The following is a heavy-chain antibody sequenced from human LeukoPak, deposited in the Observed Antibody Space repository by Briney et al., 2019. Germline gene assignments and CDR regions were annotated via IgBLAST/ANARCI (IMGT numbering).Heavy chain of an antibody. CDR2: IYTSGSA. CDR3: ARDYMRTARKQLIRSAMNWFDP. V-gene: IGHV4-4*07. J-gene: IGHJ5*02. D-gene: IGHD6-13*01. CDR1: GGSISSYY. Sequence: PSETLSLTCTVSGGSISSYYWSWIRQPAGKGLEWIGRIYTSGSANYNPSLKSRVTMSVDTSKNQFSLKLSSVTAADTAVYYCARDYMRTARKQLIRSAMNWFDPWGQGTLVTVSS.